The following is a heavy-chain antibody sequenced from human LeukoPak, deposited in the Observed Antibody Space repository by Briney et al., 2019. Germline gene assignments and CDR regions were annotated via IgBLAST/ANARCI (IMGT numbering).Heavy chain of an antibody. CDR3: ARERPYYYDSSVSFDY. CDR1: GGSISSGDYY. Sequence: SETLSLTCTVSGGSISSGDYYWSWIRQPPGKGLEWIGYIYYSGSTYYNPSLKSRVTISVDTSKNQFSLKLSSVTAADTAVYYCARERPYYYDSSVSFDYWGQGTLVTVSS. J-gene: IGHJ4*02. D-gene: IGHD3-22*01. V-gene: IGHV4-30-4*08. CDR2: IYYSGST.